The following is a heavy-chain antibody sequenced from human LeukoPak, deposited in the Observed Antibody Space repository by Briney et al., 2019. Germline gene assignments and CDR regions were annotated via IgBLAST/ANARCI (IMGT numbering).Heavy chain of an antibody. CDR3: AKGIYSSGWSYFDY. V-gene: IGHV3-23*01. CDR1: GFTYNNSA. CDR2: LSGSGITT. D-gene: IGHD6-19*01. Sequence: PGVPLRLSCAASGFTYNNSAMIWLRQAPGKGLEWVLNLSGSGITTYYADSVKGRFTISRDNSKNTLYLQMNSLRAEDTAVYYCAKGIYSSGWSYFDYWGHGTLVTVSS. J-gene: IGHJ4*01.